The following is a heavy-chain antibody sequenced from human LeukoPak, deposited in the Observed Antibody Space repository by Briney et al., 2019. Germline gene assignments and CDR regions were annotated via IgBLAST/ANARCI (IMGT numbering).Heavy chain of an antibody. D-gene: IGHD3-22*01. Sequence: PSETLSLTCTVSGGSISSYYWSWIRQPPGKGLEWIGYIYYSGSTNYNPSLKSRLTISVDTSKNQFSLKLSSVTAVDTAVYYCARGYDSSGYYLGYWGQGTLVTVSS. CDR3: ARGYDSSGYYLGY. J-gene: IGHJ4*02. V-gene: IGHV4-59*01. CDR2: IYYSGST. CDR1: GGSISSYY.